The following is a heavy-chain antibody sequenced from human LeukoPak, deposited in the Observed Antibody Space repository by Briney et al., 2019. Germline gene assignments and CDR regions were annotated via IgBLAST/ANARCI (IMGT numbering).Heavy chain of an antibody. CDR1: GYSISSGYY. D-gene: IGHD6-13*01. J-gene: IGHJ4*02. CDR2: IYHSGST. CDR3: ASVALRNIAEAANFDY. V-gene: IGHV4-38-2*01. Sequence: SETLSLTCAVSGYSISSGYYWGWIRPPPGKGLEWIGSIYHSGSTYYNPSLKSRVTISVDTSKNQFSLKLSSVTAADTAVYYCASVALRNIAEAANFDYWGQGTLVTVSS.